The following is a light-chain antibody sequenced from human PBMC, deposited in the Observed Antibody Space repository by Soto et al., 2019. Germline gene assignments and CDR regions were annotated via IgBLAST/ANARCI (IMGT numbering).Light chain of an antibody. V-gene: IGLV2-14*02. CDR2: AAS. CDR1: SSDVGNYNL. Sequence: QSALTQPASVSGSPGQSITISCTGTSSDVGNYNLVSWYQQYPGKAPKLMIYAASKRPSGVSNRFSGSKSGNTASLTISGLQPEDEADYYCLSYTSANTRVFGRGTQLTVL. CDR3: LSYTSANTRV. J-gene: IGLJ3*02.